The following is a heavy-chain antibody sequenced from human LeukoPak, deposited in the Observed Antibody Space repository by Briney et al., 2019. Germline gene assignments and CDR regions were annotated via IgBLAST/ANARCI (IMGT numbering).Heavy chain of an antibody. D-gene: IGHD3-10*01. CDR1: GYTFTSYD. Sequence: ASVKVSCKASGYTFTSYDIHWVRQATGQGLEWMGWMNPNSGNTGYAQKFQGRVTMTRNTSISTAYMELSSLRSEDTAVYYCAMPMFTMVRGVKRRTYGMDVWGQGTTVTVSS. CDR3: AMPMFTMVRGVKRRTYGMDV. J-gene: IGHJ6*02. V-gene: IGHV1-8*01. CDR2: MNPNSGNT.